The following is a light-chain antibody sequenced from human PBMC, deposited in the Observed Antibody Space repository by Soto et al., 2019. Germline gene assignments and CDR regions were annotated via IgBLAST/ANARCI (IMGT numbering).Light chain of an antibody. Sequence: EIVMRQSPATLSVSPGERATLSCRASQSVSSYLAWYQQKPGQAPRLLIYDASNRATGIPARFSGSGSGTDFTLTISSLEPEDFAVYYCQQRSNWPSITFGQGARLEI. J-gene: IGKJ5*01. V-gene: IGKV3-11*01. CDR2: DAS. CDR3: QQRSNWPSIT. CDR1: QSVSSY.